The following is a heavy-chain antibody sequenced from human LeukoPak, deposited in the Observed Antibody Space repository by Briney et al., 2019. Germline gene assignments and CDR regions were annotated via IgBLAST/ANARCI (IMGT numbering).Heavy chain of an antibody. CDR1: GFTFSSYG. Sequence: SGGSLRLSCAASGFTFSSYGMHWVRQAPGKGLEWVAFIRYDGSNKYYADSVKGRFTISRDNSKNTLYLQMNSLRAEDTAVYYCAKEGKLKGYSYVCDYWGQGTLVTVSS. J-gene: IGHJ4*02. CDR2: IRYDGSNK. CDR3: AKEGKLKGYSYVCDY. D-gene: IGHD5-18*01. V-gene: IGHV3-30*02.